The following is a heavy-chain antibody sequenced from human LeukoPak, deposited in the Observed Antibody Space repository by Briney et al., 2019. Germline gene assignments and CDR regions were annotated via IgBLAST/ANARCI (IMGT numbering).Heavy chain of an antibody. V-gene: IGHV4-39*07. CDR2: IYSSGST. Sequence: SETLSLTCRVSGASINSGSNYWGWIRQPPGKTLEWIGSIYSSGSTYYNPSLKSRVIIMIDTPKNHFSLTLSSVTAADTAVYYCARAYSYGYPHWFDPWGQGTLVTVSS. J-gene: IGHJ5*02. CDR3: ARAYSYGYPHWFDP. CDR1: GASINSGSNY. D-gene: IGHD5-18*01.